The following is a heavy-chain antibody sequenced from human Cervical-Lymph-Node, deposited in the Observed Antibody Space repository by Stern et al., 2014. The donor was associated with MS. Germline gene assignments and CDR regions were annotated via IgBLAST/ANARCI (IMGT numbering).Heavy chain of an antibody. J-gene: IGHJ4*02. CDR1: GYTFTTYG. CDR2: ISADSGNT. Sequence: VQLVESGTEVKKPGASVLVSCKASGYTFTTYGITWVRQAPGQGLEWMGWISADSGNTKYAQTFPARGTMNRDTTTGTAYMEVRSLRSEDTAVYYCARDKMHAFDYWGQGTQVTVPS. D-gene: IGHD2-8*01. CDR3: ARDKMHAFDY. V-gene: IGHV1-18*01.